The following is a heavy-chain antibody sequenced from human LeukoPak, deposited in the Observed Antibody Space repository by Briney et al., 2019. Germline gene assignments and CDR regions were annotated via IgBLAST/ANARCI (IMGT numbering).Heavy chain of an antibody. D-gene: IGHD5-12*01. V-gene: IGHV3-23*01. J-gene: IGHJ4*02. CDR1: GFTFSSSA. Sequence: GGSLRLSCAASGFTFSSSAMSWVRQVPGKGLEWVSGISASGGSTYYADSVRGRFTISRDNSKNTLYAQMNSLRAEDTAVYYCAKYPGVVATVVDYWGQGTLVTVSS. CDR2: ISASGGST. CDR3: AKYPGVVATVVDY.